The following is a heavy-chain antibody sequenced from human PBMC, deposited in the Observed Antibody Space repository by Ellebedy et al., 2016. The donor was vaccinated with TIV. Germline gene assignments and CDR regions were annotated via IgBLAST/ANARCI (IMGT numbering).Heavy chain of an antibody. V-gene: IGHV4-39*07. Sequence: MPSETLSLTCTVSGGSISSTIYYWGWIRQTPGKGLEWIGNVHSSGSTYDNPNLKSRVIISVDTSRNQFSLKLSSVTAADTAVYYCARDSDDAFDSGGPAAAFDIWGQGTVVTVSS. CDR2: VHSSGST. CDR1: GGSISSTIYY. CDR3: ARDSDDAFDSGGPAAAFDI. D-gene: IGHD2-2*01. J-gene: IGHJ3*02.